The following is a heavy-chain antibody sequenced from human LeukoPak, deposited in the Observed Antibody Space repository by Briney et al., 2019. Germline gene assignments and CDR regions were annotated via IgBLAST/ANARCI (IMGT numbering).Heavy chain of an antibody. CDR1: GFTFSSYG. V-gene: IGHV3-23*01. J-gene: IGHJ4*02. Sequence: GGSLRLSCAASGFTFSSYGMSWVRQAPGKGLEWVSSIRGSGGNTYYADSVKGRFTISRDNSKNTLYLQMNSLRAEDTAVYYCAKRRDYFDYWGQGTLVTVSS. CDR2: IRGSGGNT. CDR3: AKRRDYFDY.